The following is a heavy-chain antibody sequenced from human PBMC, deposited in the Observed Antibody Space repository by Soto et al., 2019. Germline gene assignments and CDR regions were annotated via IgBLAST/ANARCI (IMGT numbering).Heavy chain of an antibody. CDR3: AKRQGTGLAAKNFDF. Sequence: RRLSCAASGFPFSNHAMSWVRQAPGKGLEWVSGISDGGDLIYYADSVKGRFSMSRDNSENMLYLQMTNLRAEDTAIYFCAKRQGTGLAAKNFDFWGQGTLVTVS. D-gene: IGHD2-15*01. CDR2: ISDGGDLI. V-gene: IGHV3-23*01. CDR1: GFPFSNHA. J-gene: IGHJ4*02.